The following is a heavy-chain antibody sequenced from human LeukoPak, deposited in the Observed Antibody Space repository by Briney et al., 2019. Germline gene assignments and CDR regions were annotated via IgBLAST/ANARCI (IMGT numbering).Heavy chain of an antibody. Sequence: ASVKVSCKASGYTFTGYYMHWVRQAPGQGPEWMGWINPNTGGINYAQKFQGRVTMTRDTSISTVYLELSRLRSDDTAVYYCAREFSGIDAFDIWGQGTIVTVSS. CDR2: INPNTGGI. D-gene: IGHD2-15*01. CDR1: GYTFTGYY. CDR3: AREFSGIDAFDI. V-gene: IGHV1-2*02. J-gene: IGHJ3*02.